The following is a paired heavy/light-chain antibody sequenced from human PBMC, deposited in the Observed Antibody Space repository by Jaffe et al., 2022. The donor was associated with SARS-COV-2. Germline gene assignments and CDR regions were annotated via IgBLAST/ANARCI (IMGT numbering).Light chain of an antibody. CDR1: QSLSSR. J-gene: IGKJ4*01. Sequence: EVVVTQSPATLSVSPGERATLSCRASQSLSSRLAWYQLKPGQAPRLLIYDASTRATGIPARFSGSASGTEFTLTISSLQSEDFAVYYCQQYNKWPLTFGGGTKVEIK. V-gene: IGKV3-15*01. CDR2: DAS. CDR3: QQYNKWPLT.
Heavy chain of an antibody. J-gene: IGHJ6*03. CDR3: AKGNYYYYMDL. CDR1: GFTSINYV. Sequence: EVQLVESGGGLVQPGGSLRLSCAASGFTSINYVMTWVRQAPGKGLEWVSAINRGGDDTYYADSVKGRFTISRDSSTYTLYLQMNSLRVEDTAIYYCAKGNYYYYMDLWGKGTTVTVSS. CDR2: INRGGDDT. V-gene: IGHV3-23*04.